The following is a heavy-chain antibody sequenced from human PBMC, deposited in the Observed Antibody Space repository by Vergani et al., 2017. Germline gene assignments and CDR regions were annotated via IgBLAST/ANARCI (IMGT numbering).Heavy chain of an antibody. CDR3: ARDLPTYYDDSSGSQGAFDI. Sequence: EVQLVQSGAEVKKPGESLTISCKGSGYSFTSYWIGWVRQMPGKGLVWMGIIYPGDSDTRYSPSFQGQVTISADKSISTAYLQLSSLNASDTAMYYCARDLPTYYDDSSGSQGAFDIWGQGTMVTVSS. D-gene: IGHD3-22*01. V-gene: IGHV5-51*01. J-gene: IGHJ3*02. CDR1: GYSFTSYW. CDR2: IYPGDSDT.